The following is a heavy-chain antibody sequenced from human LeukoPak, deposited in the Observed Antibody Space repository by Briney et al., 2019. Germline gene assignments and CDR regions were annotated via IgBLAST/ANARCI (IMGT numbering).Heavy chain of an antibody. CDR2: IYYSGST. CDR3: AREPQASGWFEY. D-gene: IGHD6-19*01. V-gene: IGHV4-30-2*01. J-gene: IGHJ5*01. CDR1: GGSISSGSYY. Sequence: SETLSLTCTGSGGSISSGSYYWSWIRQPPGKGLEWIGYIYYSGSTYYNPSLESRVTISVDRSKNQFSLNLSSVTAADTAVYYCAREPQASGWFEYWGQRTLVTLSS.